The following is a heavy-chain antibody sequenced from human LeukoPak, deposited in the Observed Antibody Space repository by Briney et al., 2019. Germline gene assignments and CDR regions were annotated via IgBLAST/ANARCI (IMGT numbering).Heavy chain of an antibody. CDR1: GYTFTGYY. D-gene: IGHD6-6*01. Sequence: GASVKVSCKASGYTFTGYYMHWVRQAPGQGLEWMGGIIPIFGTASYAQKFQGRVTITADESTSTAYMELSSLRSEDTAVYYCARVWQLDPSSSSSYYYYYMDVWGKGTTVTVSS. J-gene: IGHJ6*03. CDR2: IIPIFGTA. V-gene: IGHV1-69*13. CDR3: ARVWQLDPSSSSSYYYYYMDV.